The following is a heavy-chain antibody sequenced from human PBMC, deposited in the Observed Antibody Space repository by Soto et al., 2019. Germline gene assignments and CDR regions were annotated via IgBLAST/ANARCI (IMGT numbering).Heavy chain of an antibody. V-gene: IGHV4-59*01. Sequence: SETLSLTCTVSGGSISSYYWSWIRQPPGKGLEWIGYIYYSGSTNYNPSLKSRVTISVDTSKNQFSLRLSSVTAADTAVYYCARTAGTGKLFLDYWGQGTLVTVS. CDR1: GGSISSYY. CDR2: IYYSGST. D-gene: IGHD6-19*01. CDR3: ARTAGTGKLFLDY. J-gene: IGHJ4*02.